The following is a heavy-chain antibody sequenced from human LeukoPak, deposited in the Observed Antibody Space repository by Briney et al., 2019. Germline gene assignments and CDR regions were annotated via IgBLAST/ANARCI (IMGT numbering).Heavy chain of an antibody. V-gene: IGHV4-61*02. CDR2: IYTSGRT. CDR3: AGDEDNGSYYSSSWFDP. CDR1: GGSISSGSYY. D-gene: IGHD1-26*01. J-gene: IGHJ5*02. Sequence: SETLSLTCTDSGGSISSGSYYWGWIRPPPGKGLEWIGRIYTSGRTNYNPSLKSRITISVDTSKNQFFLKLSSVTAADTAVYYCAGDEDNGSYYSSSWFDPWGQGTLVTVSS.